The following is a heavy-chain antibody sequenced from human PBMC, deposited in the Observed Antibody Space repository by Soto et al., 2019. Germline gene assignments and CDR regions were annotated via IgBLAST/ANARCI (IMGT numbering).Heavy chain of an antibody. Sequence: EVHLVESGGGLVKPGGSLRLSCAASGFTFSNAWMSWVRQAPGKGLEWVGRIKSKTDGGTTDYAAPVKGRFTISRDDSKNTLYLQMNSLKTEDTAVYYCTIQNARGVPDYWGQGTLVTVSS. CDR2: IKSKTDGGTT. CDR3: TIQNARGVPDY. D-gene: IGHD3-10*01. V-gene: IGHV3-15*07. J-gene: IGHJ4*02. CDR1: GFTFSNAW.